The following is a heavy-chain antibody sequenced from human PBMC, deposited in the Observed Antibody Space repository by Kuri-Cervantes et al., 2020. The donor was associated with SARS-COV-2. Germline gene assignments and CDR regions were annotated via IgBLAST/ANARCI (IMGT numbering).Heavy chain of an antibody. J-gene: IGHJ3*02. CDR3: IAAPLDAFDI. D-gene: IGHD6-6*01. V-gene: IGHV3-30-3*01. CDR1: GFTFSSYA. Sequence: SLKISCAASGFTFSSYAMHWVRQAPGKGLEWVAVISYDGSNKYYADSVKGRFTISRDNSKNTLYLQMNSLRAEDTAVYYGIAAPLDAFDIWGQGTMVTVSS. CDR2: ISYDGSNK.